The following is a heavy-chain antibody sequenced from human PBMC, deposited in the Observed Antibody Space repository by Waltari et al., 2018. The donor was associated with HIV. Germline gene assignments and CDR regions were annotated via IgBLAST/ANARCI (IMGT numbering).Heavy chain of an antibody. Sequence: EVQLVESGGGLVQPGGSQRLSCAASGFTFSRYWLHWVRQAPGKGLVWVSRINSDGSNTDYADSVSGRITISRDNAKNTLYLEMNSLRAEDTAVYYCARGLSLGDRYRIDYFHYWGQGALVTVSS. D-gene: IGHD4-17*01. CDR3: ARGLSLGDRYRIDYFHY. CDR2: INSDGSNT. CDR1: GFTFSRYW. V-gene: IGHV3-74*01. J-gene: IGHJ4*02.